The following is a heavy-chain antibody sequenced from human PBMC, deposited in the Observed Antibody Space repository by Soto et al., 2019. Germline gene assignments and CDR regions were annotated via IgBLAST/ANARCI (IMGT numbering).Heavy chain of an antibody. CDR2: IVVGSGNT. CDR1: GFTFTSFA. V-gene: IGHV1-58*01. CDR3: AAAVSTMGGSLSFDY. D-gene: IGHD3-10*01. Sequence: GASVKVSCKASGFTFTSFAVQWVRQARGQRLEWIGWIVVGSGNTNYAQKFQERVTITRDMSTSTAYMELSSLRSEDTAVYYCAAAVSTMGGSLSFDYWGQGTLVTVSS. J-gene: IGHJ4*02.